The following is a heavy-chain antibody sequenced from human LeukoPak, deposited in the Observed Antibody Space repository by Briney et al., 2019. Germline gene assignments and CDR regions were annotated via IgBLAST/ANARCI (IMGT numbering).Heavy chain of an antibody. CDR1: GFTFISYW. V-gene: IGHV3-7*01. CDR2: IKQDGSEK. D-gene: IGHD4-17*01. CDR3: ARASDHGDYRNWFDP. J-gene: IGHJ5*02. Sequence: GGSLRLSCAASGFTFISYWMSWVRQAPGKGLEWVANIKQDGSEKYYVDSVKGRFTISRDNAKNSLYLQMNSLRAEDTAVYYCARASDHGDYRNWFDPWGQGTLVTVSS.